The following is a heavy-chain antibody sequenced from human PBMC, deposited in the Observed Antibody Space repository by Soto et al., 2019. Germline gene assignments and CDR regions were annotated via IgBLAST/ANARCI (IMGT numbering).Heavy chain of an antibody. CDR1: GFTFSDYY. Sequence: GGSLRLSCVASGFTFSDYYMDWVRQAPGKGLEWVARVKHRPKDFGTEYAASVTGRFIISRDDSKNSLFLQVTNLKIEDTAVYFCAKEATNDQWELLHFDSWGQGNLVTVS. CDR2: VKHRPKDFGT. CDR3: AKEATNDQWELLHFDS. J-gene: IGHJ4*02. V-gene: IGHV3-72*01. D-gene: IGHD1-26*01.